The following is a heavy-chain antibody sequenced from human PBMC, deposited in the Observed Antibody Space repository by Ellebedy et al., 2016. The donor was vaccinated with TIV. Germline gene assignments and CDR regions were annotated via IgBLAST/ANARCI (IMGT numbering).Heavy chain of an antibody. V-gene: IGHV5-10-1*01. Sequence: GESLKISCKGSGYSFPTYWISWVRQMPGQGLEWMGKIDPTDSYTNYSPSFQGHVTISVDRSIGTAYLQWGSLTAPDTARYDGARHRLRYFSWFESWGQGTLVTLSS. CDR2: IDPTDSYT. D-gene: IGHD3-9*01. CDR1: GYSFPTYW. J-gene: IGHJ5*01. CDR3: ARHRLRYFSWFES.